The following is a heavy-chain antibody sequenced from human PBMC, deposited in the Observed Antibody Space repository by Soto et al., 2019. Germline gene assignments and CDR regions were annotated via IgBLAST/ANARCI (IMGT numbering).Heavy chain of an antibody. J-gene: IGHJ4*02. CDR2: IYWDDDK. CDR1: GFSLSTSGVG. D-gene: IGHD3-16*01. Sequence: QITLKESGPTLVKPTQTLTLTCTFSGFSLSTSGVGVGWIRQPPGKALEWLALIYWDDDKRYSPSLKSRLTITKDPSKNQVALTMTNMDPVDTATYYCAHSALHMITFGGVGVTGYDYWGQGTLVTVSS. CDR3: AHSALHMITFGGVGVTGYDY. V-gene: IGHV2-5*02.